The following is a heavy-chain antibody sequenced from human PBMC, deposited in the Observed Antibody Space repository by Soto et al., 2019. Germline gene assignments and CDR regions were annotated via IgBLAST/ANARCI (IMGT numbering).Heavy chain of an antibody. CDR1: GGTFSSYA. V-gene: IGHV1-69*13. CDR2: IIPIFGTA. CDR3: ARRVGDYGDYIFDY. J-gene: IGHJ4*02. D-gene: IGHD4-17*01. Sequence: GASVKVSCKASGGTFSSYAISWVRQAPGQGLEWMGGIIPIFGTANYAQKFQGRVTITADESTSTAYMELSSLRSEDTAVYYCARRVGDYGDYIFDYWGQGTLVTVSS.